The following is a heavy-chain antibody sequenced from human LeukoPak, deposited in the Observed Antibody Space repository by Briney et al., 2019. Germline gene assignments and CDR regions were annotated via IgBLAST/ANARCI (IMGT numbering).Heavy chain of an antibody. V-gene: IGHV1-69*13. CDR3: ARPDNIAAAGAFDY. CDR1: GGTFSSYA. J-gene: IGHJ4*02. CDR2: IIPIFGTA. D-gene: IGHD6-13*01. Sequence: ASVKVSCKASGGTFSSYAISWVRQAPGQGLEWMGGIIPIFGTANYAQKFQGRVTITADESTSTAYMELSSLRSEDTAVYYCARPDNIAAAGAFDYWGQGTLVSVSS.